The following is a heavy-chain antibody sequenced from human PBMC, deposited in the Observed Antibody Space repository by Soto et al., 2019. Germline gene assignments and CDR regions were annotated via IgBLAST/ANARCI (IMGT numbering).Heavy chain of an antibody. D-gene: IGHD6-19*01. V-gene: IGHV3-7*05. Sequence: EVQLVASGGHLVQPGGSLRLSCAASGFAFSSYWMHWVRQAPGKGLEWVANIKQDGSETYYVDSVKGRFTISRDNAKNSLYLQMDSLRVEDTAVYYCASRAVADWGQGTLVTVS. CDR2: IKQDGSET. J-gene: IGHJ4*02. CDR1: GFAFSSYW. CDR3: ASRAVAD.